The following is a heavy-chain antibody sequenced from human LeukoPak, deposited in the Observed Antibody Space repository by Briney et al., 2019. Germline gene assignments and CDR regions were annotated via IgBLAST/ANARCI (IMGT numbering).Heavy chain of an antibody. J-gene: IGHJ3*02. CDR3: ARGGRWELPRPYAFDI. CDR2: ISVYNGHT. Sequence: ASVKVSCKASGYTFTSYYMHWVRQAPGQGLEWMGWISVYNGHTNYAQKLQGRVTMTTDTSTSTAFMELRSLRYDDTALYYCARGGRWELPRPYAFDIWGQGTMVTVSS. V-gene: IGHV1-18*04. CDR1: GYTFTSYY. D-gene: IGHD1-26*01.